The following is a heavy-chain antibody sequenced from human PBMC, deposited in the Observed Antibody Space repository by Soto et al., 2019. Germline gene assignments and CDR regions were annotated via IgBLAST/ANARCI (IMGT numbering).Heavy chain of an antibody. CDR3: AMFVGWSGRSSGMDV. CDR1: GLIFSDYH. D-gene: IGHD6-19*01. J-gene: IGHJ6*02. V-gene: IGHV3-72*01. CDR2: IRRKANSYTT. Sequence: EVQLVESGGGLVQPGGSLRLSCAASGLIFSDYHMDWVRQAPGKGLEWVGRIRRKANSYTTEYAASVKGRFTISRDDSKNSLYLQMTSLKSEDTAVYYCAMFVGWSGRSSGMDVWCQCTTVTLSS.